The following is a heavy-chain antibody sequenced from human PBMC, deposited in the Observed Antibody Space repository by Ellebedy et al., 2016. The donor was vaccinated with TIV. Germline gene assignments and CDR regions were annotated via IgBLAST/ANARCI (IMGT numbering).Heavy chain of an antibody. CDR1: GGTFSSYA. V-gene: IGHV1-69*13. Sequence: SVKVSCXASGGTFSSYAISWVRQAPGQGLEWMGGIIPIFGTANYAQKFQGRVTITADESTSTAYMELSSLRSEDTAVYYCARGSGIVVVPAAICCYYYYYGMDVWGQGTTVTVSS. CDR3: ARGSGIVVVPAAICCYYYYYGMDV. D-gene: IGHD2-2*01. CDR2: IIPIFGTA. J-gene: IGHJ6*02.